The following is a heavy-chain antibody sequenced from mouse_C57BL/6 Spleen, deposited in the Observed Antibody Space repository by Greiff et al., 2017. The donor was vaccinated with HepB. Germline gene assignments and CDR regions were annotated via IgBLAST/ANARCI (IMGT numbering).Heavy chain of an antibody. V-gene: IGHV1-76*01. J-gene: IGHJ4*01. D-gene: IGHD2-1*01. Sequence: VQLQQSGAELVRPGASVKLSCKASGYTFTDYYINWVKQRPGQGLEWIARINPGRGNTYYNEKFKGKATMTAEKSSSTAYMQLSSLTSEDSAVYLCARSYGNYVDAMDYWGQGTLVTV. CDR2: INPGRGNT. CDR3: ARSYGNYVDAMDY. CDR1: GYTFTDYY.